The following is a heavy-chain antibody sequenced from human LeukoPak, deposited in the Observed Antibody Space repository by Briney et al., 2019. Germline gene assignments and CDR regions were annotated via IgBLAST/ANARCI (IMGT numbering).Heavy chain of an antibody. V-gene: IGHV4-59*01. Sequence: SETLSLTCTVSGGSISSYYWSWIRQAPGKGLEWIGYIYYSGSTNYNPSLKSRVTISVDTSKNQFSLKLSSVTAADTAVYYYASAEDGYNLDDAFDIWAKGTMVTVSS. CDR2: IYYSGST. J-gene: IGHJ3*02. D-gene: IGHD5-24*01. CDR3: ASAEDGYNLDDAFDI. CDR1: GGSISSYY.